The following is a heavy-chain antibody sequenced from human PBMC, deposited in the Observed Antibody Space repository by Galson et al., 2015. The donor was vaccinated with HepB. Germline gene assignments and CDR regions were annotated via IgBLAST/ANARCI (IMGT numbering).Heavy chain of an antibody. D-gene: IGHD6-19*01. V-gene: IGHV2-70*01. CDR2: IDWDDTK. J-gene: IGHJ6*02. CDR1: GFSFSTSGMC. Sequence: PALVKPTQTLTVTCTFSGFSFSTSGMCVSWIRQPPGKALEWLALIDWDDTKYYSTALKTRLTISKDTSKNQVVLTMTNMDPVDTATYYCARIIAVAGSYHYDGMDVWGQGTTVTVSS. CDR3: ARIIAVAGSYHYDGMDV.